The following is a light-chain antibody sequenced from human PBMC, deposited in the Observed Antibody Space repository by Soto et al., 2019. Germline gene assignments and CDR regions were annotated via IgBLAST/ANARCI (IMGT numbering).Light chain of an antibody. CDR1: QSLLHSNGYNY. CDR3: MQALQTPFT. CDR2: LGS. Sequence: DIVMTQSPLSLPVTPGEPASISCRSSQSLLHSNGYNYLDWYLQKPGQSPQLLIYLGSNRASGVPDRFSRSGSGADFTLKISRVEAEDVGVYYCMQALQTPFTFGGGTKVEIK. V-gene: IGKV2-28*01. J-gene: IGKJ4*01.